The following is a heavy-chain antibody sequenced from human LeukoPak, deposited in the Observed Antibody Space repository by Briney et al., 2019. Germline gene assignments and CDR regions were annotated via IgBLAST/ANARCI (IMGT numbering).Heavy chain of an antibody. D-gene: IGHD3-22*01. V-gene: IGHV3-23*01. J-gene: IGHJ4*02. Sequence: HPGGSLRLSCAASGFTFSSYAMSWVRQAPGKGLEWVSAISGSGGSTYYADSLKGRFTISRDNSRNTLYLQMNSLRDEDTAVYYCARDSYGSSGYYYVSDYWGQGTLVTVSS. CDR1: GFTFSSYA. CDR2: ISGSGGST. CDR3: ARDSYGSSGYYYVSDY.